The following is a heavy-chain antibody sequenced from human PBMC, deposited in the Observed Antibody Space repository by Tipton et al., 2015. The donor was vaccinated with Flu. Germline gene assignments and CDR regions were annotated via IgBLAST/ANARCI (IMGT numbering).Heavy chain of an antibody. D-gene: IGHD6-19*01. Sequence: SLRLSCVVSGFTLTRYGMSWVRQAPGKGLEWISGFSIRGGGTFFADSVKGRFTISRDYYKNTLYLQMNSLRTEDTAVYYCAKVIPELVAGLDLWGQGTLVTVSS. CDR2: FSIRGGGT. V-gene: IGHV3-23*01. CDR3: AKVIPELVAGLDL. CDR1: GFTLTRYG. J-gene: IGHJ5*02.